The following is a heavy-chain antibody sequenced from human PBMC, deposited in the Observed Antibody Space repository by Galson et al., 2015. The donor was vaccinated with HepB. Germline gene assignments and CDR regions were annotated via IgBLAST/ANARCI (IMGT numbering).Heavy chain of an antibody. J-gene: IGHJ3*02. V-gene: IGHV3-53*01. CDR1: GFTVSSNY. D-gene: IGHD1-26*01. CDR3: ARGGRGDAFDI. Sequence: SLRLSCAASGFTVSSNYMSWVRQAPGQGLEWISVIYSGGSTYYADYVKGRFTISRDNTKNTLYLQMNSPRAEDTAVYYCARGGRGDAFDIWGQGTMVTVSS. CDR2: IYSGGST.